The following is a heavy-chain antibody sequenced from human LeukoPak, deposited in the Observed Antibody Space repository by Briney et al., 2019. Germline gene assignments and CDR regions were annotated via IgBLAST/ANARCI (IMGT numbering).Heavy chain of an antibody. D-gene: IGHD6-13*01. V-gene: IGHV4-38-2*01. CDR1: GYSISSGYY. CDR2: IYHSGST. J-gene: IGHJ4*02. CDR3: ARQAAAGVSD. Sequence: SETLSLTCAVSGYSISSGYYWGWIRQPPGEGPEWIGSIYHSGSTYYNPSLKSRVTISVDTSKNQFSLKLSSVTAADTAVYYCARQAAAGVSDWGQGTLVTVSS.